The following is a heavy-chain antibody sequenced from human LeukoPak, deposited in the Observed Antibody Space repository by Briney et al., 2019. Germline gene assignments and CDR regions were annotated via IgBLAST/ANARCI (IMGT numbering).Heavy chain of an antibody. CDR2: IYYSGST. CDR3: ARGSYGGKQKVFDY. J-gene: IGHJ4*02. Sequence: SETLSLTCTVSDGSISSYYWSWIRQPPGKGLEWIGYIYYSGSTNYNPSLKSRVTISVDTSKNQFSLKLSSVTAADTAVYYCARGSYGGKQKVFDYWGQGTLVTVSS. D-gene: IGHD4-23*01. CDR1: DGSISSYY. V-gene: IGHV4-59*01.